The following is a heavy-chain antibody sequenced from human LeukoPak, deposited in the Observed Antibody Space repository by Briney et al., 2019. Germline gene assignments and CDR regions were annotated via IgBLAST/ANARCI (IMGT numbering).Heavy chain of an antibody. CDR3: ARGRIVATRGKKGYWFDP. V-gene: IGHV1-8*03. CDR2: MNPNSGNT. D-gene: IGHD5-12*01. CDR1: AYTFTSYD. J-gene: IGHJ5*02. Sequence: ASVKVSCKASAYTFTSYDINWVRQATGQGLEVVGWMNPNSGNTGYAQKFQGRVTIIRNTSISTAYMELSSLRSEDTAVYYCARGRIVATRGKKGYWFDPWGQGTLVTVSS.